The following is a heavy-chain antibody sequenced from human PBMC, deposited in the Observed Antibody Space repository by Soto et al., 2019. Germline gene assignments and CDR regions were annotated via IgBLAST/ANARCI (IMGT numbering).Heavy chain of an antibody. J-gene: IGHJ4*02. D-gene: IGHD3-22*01. CDR3: ARDRIGSSGVDY. V-gene: IGHV4-31*03. CDR2: IYYSGST. Sequence: SETLSLTCTVSGGSISSGGYYWSWIRQHPGKGLEWIGYIYYSGSTYYNPSLKSRVTISVDTSKNQFSLKLSSVTAADTAVYYCARDRIGSSGVDYWGQGTLVTVSS. CDR1: GGSISSGGYY.